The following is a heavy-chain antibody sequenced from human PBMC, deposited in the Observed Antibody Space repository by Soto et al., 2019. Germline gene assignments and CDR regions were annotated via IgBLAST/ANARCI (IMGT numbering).Heavy chain of an antibody. J-gene: IGHJ5*02. D-gene: IGHD1-26*01. CDR2: IYWDDDK. CDR1: GFSLSTSGVG. V-gene: IGHV2-5*02. Sequence: QITLKESGPTLVKPTQTLTLTCTFSGFSLSTSGVGVGWIRQPPGKALEWLALIYWDDDKRYSPSLKSRLTSTKDTSKNQVGLTRTNRDPVDTATYYWAHRRGMGTTNWFDPWGQGTLVTVSS. CDR3: AHRRGMGTTNWFDP.